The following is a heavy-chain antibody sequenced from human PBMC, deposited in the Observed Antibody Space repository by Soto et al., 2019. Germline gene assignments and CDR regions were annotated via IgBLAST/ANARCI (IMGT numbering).Heavy chain of an antibody. CDR1: GGSITSTNFY. CDR2: VHYTGST. J-gene: IGHJ3*01. Sequence: QLQLQESGPGLVKPSETLSLTCTVSGGSITSTNFYWGWIRQTPGKGLEWIGSVHYTGSTYYNPSLKSRVSISVDTSTNNFSLRLTFVTAADAAVFYWARPLAGDDSCYYARAFELWGRGTKVTVSS. CDR3: ARPLAGDDSCYYARAFEL. D-gene: IGHD3-22*01. V-gene: IGHV4-39*02.